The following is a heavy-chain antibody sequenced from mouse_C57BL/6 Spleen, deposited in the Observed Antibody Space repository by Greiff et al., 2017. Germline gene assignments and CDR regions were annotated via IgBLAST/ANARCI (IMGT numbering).Heavy chain of an antibody. J-gene: IGHJ3*01. Sequence: EVQGVESGGGLVKPGGSLKLSCAASGFTFSDYGMHWVRQAPEKGLEWVAYISSGSSTIYYADTVKGRFTISRDKAKNTLFLQMTSLRSEDTAMYYCASEDGKRAWFAYWGQGTLVTVSA. CDR1: GFTFSDYG. D-gene: IGHD2-1*01. CDR3: ASEDGKRAWFAY. CDR2: ISSGSSTI. V-gene: IGHV5-17*01.